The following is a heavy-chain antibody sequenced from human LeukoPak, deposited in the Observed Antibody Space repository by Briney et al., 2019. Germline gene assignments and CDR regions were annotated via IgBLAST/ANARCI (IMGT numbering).Heavy chain of an antibody. CDR2: INQDGSEK. J-gene: IGHJ4*02. CDR1: GFTFSSYE. V-gene: IGHV3-7*01. CDR3: TRENWHLDY. Sequence: GGSLRLSCAASGFTFSSYEMNWVRQAPGKGLEWVGNINQDGSEKYYGDSVKDRFTISRDNAKNSLYLQMNSLRAEDAAVYYCTRENWHLDYWGQGNLVTVSS.